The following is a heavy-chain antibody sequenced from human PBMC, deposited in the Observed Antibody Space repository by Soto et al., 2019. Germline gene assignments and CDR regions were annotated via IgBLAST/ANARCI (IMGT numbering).Heavy chain of an antibody. V-gene: IGHV1-18*04. Sequence: QVQLVQSGGEVKKPGASVKVSCKASGYTFTTFGITWVQQAPGQGLEWLGWISTSTGNTNYAQKLQGRVTLTTDTSTRTAYMELRSLTSDDTAVYYCARSPRVIVAAKGTLDFWGQGTLVTVSS. D-gene: IGHD2-21*02. CDR2: ISTSTGNT. J-gene: IGHJ4*02. CDR3: ARSPRVIVAAKGTLDF. CDR1: GYTFTTFG.